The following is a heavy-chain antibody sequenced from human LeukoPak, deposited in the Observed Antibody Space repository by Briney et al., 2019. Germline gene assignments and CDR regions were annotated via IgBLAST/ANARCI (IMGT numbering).Heavy chain of an antibody. CDR1: GFSFGSYG. V-gene: IGHV3-33*01. J-gene: IGHJ4*02. D-gene: IGHD3-10*01. CDR3: AREMGSVYFDY. CDR2: VSYDGSNK. Sequence: GGSLRLSCAASGFSFGSYGTRWVRQTPGKGLEWVAVVSYDGSNKDYSDSVKGRFTISRDNSKNTVNLQMNSLRVEDTAVYYCAREMGSVYFDYWGQGTLVTVSS.